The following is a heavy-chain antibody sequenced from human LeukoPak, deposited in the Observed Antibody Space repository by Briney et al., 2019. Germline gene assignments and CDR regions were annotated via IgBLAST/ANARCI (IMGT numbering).Heavy chain of an antibody. J-gene: IGHJ4*02. CDR2: ISSSSSTI. Sequence: GGSLRLSCAASGFTFSSYSMNWVRQAPGKGLEWVSYISSSSSTIYYADSVKGRFTISRDNAKNSLYLQMNSLRAEDTAVYYCARDTYDYYGSGSYPLDYWGQGTLVTVSS. V-gene: IGHV3-48*01. CDR3: ARDTYDYYGSGSYPLDY. CDR1: GFTFSSYS. D-gene: IGHD3-10*01.